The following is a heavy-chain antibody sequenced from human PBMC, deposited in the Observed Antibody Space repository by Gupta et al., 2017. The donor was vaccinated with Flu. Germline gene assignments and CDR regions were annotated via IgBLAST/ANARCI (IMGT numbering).Heavy chain of an antibody. J-gene: IGHJ4*02. CDR2: IRSKAYGGTT. CDR3: TRESITMIVVVDPFDY. CDR1: GFTFGDYA. Sequence: EVQLVESGGGLVQPGRSLRLSCTASGFTFGDYAMSWFRQAPGKGLEWVGFIRSKAYGGTTEYAASVKGRFTISRDDSKSIAYLQMNSLKTEDTAVYYCTRESITMIVVVDPFDYWGQGTLVTVSS. D-gene: IGHD3-22*01. V-gene: IGHV3-49*03.